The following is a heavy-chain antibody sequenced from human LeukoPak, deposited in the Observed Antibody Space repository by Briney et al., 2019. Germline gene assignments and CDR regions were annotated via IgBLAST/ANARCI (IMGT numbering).Heavy chain of an antibody. CDR1: GGTFSSYA. Sequence: ASVKVSCKASGGTFSSYAISWVRQAPGQGLEWMGGIIPIFGTANYAQKFQGRVTITADESTSTAYMELSSLRSEDTAVYYCARVRRYCSGGSCPLAFDPWGQGTLVTVSS. D-gene: IGHD2-15*01. J-gene: IGHJ5*02. CDR3: ARVRRYCSGGSCPLAFDP. V-gene: IGHV1-69*13. CDR2: IIPIFGTA.